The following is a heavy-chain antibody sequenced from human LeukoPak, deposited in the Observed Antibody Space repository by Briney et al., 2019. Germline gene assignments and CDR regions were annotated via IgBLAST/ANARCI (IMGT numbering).Heavy chain of an antibody. D-gene: IGHD2/OR15-2a*01. CDR2: IHADGGRS. J-gene: IGHJ6*02. Sequence: GVSLRLSCAASGFAFADYAMHWVRQIPGKGLECVAHIHADGGRSFYADSVKGRFTVSRDNGKNSLFLQMDSLTSDDTALYYCSTWAFYHGLDVWGQGATVIVSS. CDR3: STWAFYHGLDV. V-gene: IGHV3-43*02. CDR1: GFAFADYA.